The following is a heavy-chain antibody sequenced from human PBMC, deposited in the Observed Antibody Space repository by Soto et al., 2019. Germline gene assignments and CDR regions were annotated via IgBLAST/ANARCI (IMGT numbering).Heavy chain of an antibody. Sequence: GGSLRLSCAASGFTFDDYAMHWVRQAPGKGLEWVSGISWNSGSIGYADSVKGRFTISRDNAKNSLYLQMNSLRSEDTAVYYCARGFTGYMYTPNYFDYWGQGTLVTV. D-gene: IGHD5-18*01. CDR2: ISWNSGSI. CDR3: ARGFTGYMYTPNYFDY. V-gene: IGHV3-9*01. J-gene: IGHJ4*02. CDR1: GFTFDDYA.